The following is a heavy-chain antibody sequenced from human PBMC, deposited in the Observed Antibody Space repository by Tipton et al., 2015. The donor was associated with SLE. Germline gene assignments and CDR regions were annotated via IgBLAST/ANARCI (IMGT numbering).Heavy chain of an antibody. D-gene: IGHD1-26*01. CDR2: IGTAGDT. CDR1: GFTFSSYD. CDR3: AKDRGVQEWELRYFDY. Sequence: SLRLSCAASGFTFSSYDMHWVRQATGKGLEWVSAIGTAGDTYYPGSVKGRFTISRDNSKNTLYLQMNSLRAEDTAVYYCAKDRGVQEWELRYFDYWGQGTLVTVSS. V-gene: IGHV3-13*04. J-gene: IGHJ4*02.